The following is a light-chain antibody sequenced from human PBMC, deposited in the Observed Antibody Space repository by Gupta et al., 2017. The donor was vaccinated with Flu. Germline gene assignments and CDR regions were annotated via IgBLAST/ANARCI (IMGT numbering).Light chain of an antibody. CDR2: ASS. CDR3: QHSYSTPRT. Sequence: DIQMTQSPSSLSASVGDRVTITCRASQSISRYVNWYQQKPGKAPQLLIYASSSLQSGVPSRFSGGGWGTVSILTSSSLQPEVVATYYYQHSYSTPRTFGQGTKVEIK. V-gene: IGKV1-39*01. CDR1: QSISRY. J-gene: IGKJ1*01.